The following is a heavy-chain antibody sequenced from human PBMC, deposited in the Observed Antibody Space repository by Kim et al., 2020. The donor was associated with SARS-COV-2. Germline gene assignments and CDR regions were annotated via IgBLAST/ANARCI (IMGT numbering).Heavy chain of an antibody. Sequence: GASLKISCKGSGYSFTSYWIGWVRQMPGKGLEWMGIIYPGDSDTRYSPSFQGQVTISADKSISTAYLQWSSLKASDTAMYYCASQSDGRVVPAALEYAFDIWGQGTMVTVSS. CDR1: GYSFTSYW. D-gene: IGHD2-2*01. CDR2: IYPGDSDT. V-gene: IGHV5-51*01. CDR3: ASQSDGRVVPAALEYAFDI. J-gene: IGHJ3*02.